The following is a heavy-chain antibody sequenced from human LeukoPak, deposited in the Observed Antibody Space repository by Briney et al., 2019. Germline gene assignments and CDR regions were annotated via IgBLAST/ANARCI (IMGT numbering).Heavy chain of an antibody. CDR2: ISANGGGA. V-gene: IGHV3-23*01. Sequence: GGSLRLSCAASGFTFSNYAMSWVRQAPGKGLEWVSAISANGGGAYYADSVKGRFTISRDNSKNTLYLQMNSLRAEDTAVYYCAKGSSPFDYWGQGTLVTVSS. CDR1: GFTFSNYA. J-gene: IGHJ4*02. D-gene: IGHD6-13*01. CDR3: AKGSSPFDY.